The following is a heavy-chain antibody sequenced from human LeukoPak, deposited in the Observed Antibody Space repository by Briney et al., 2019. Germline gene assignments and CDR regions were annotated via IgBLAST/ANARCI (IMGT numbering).Heavy chain of an antibody. J-gene: IGHJ5*02. Sequence: GRSLRLSCAASGFTFDDYGMYWVRHAPGKGLEWVSGISWNSGSINYADSVKGRFTISRDNAKNSLYLQMNSLRAEDTALYYCAKGQWQWLGNWFDLWGQGTLVTVSS. CDR1: GFTFDDYG. CDR3: AKGQWQWLGNWFDL. D-gene: IGHD6-19*01. CDR2: ISWNSGSI. V-gene: IGHV3-9*01.